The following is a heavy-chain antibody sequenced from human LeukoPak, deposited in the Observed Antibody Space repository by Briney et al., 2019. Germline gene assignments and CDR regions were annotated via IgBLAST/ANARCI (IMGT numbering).Heavy chain of an antibody. J-gene: IGHJ4*02. Sequence: GGSLRLSCAPSGFTFSHYWMSWVRQAPGKGLEWVANIKVDGSEKYYVDSVKGRFTISRDNSKNTLYLQMNSLRAEDTAVYYCAHGSMYQLDYWGQGTLVTVSS. CDR2: IKVDGSEK. V-gene: IGHV3-7*03. CDR1: GFTFSHYW. CDR3: AHGSMYQLDY. D-gene: IGHD2-2*01.